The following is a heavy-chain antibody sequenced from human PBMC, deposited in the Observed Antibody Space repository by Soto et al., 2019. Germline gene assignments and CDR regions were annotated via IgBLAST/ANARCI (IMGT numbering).Heavy chain of an antibody. D-gene: IGHD3-10*01. V-gene: IGHV4-39*01. CDR1: GGSISSSSYY. J-gene: IGHJ4*02. Sequence: SETLSLTCTVSGGSISSSSYYWGWIRQPPGKGLEWIGSIYYSGSTYYNPPLKSRVTISVDTSKNQFSLKLSSVTAADTAVYYCARRSSQDYYGSGSYSDDYWGQGTLVTVSS. CDR2: IYYSGST. CDR3: ARRSSQDYYGSGSYSDDY.